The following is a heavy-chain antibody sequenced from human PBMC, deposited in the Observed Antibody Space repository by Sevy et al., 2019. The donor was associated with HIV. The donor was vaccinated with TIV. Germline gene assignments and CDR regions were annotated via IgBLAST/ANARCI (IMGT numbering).Heavy chain of an antibody. D-gene: IGHD6-19*01. J-gene: IGHJ4*02. CDR3: ARAYSGGWPQGAWTDY. V-gene: IGHV3-48*01. CDR2: ISRSSRTI. Sequence: GGSLRLSCAASGFTFSTYSMNWVRQAPGKGLEWVSYISRSSRTIYYAYSVEGRFTISRDNAKNSLSLQINSLRADDTAVYYCARAYSGGWPQGAWTDYWGQGTLVTVSS. CDR1: GFTFSTYS.